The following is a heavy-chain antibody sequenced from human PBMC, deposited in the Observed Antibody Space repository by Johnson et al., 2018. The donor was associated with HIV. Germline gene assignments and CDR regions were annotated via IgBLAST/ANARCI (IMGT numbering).Heavy chain of an antibody. CDR3: AKDRGSSWANDAFDI. J-gene: IGHJ3*02. Sequence: VQLVESGGGVVQPGRSLRLSCAASGFTFSSYAMHWFRQAPGKGLEWVAVISSDGNNKFYSDSVKGRFTVSRDNSKNTLYLQMNSLRAEDTAVYYCAKDRGSSWANDAFDIWGQGTMVTVSS. D-gene: IGHD6-13*01. CDR1: GFTFSSYA. V-gene: IGHV3-30*04. CDR2: ISSDGNNK.